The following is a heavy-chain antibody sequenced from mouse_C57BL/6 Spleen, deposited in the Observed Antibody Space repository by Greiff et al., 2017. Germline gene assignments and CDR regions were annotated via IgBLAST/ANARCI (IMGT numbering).Heavy chain of an antibody. D-gene: IGHD1-1*01. V-gene: IGHV5-9-1*02. Sequence: EVMLVESGEGLVKPGGSLKLSCAASGFTFSSYAMSWVRQTPEKRLEWVAYISSGGDYIYYADTVKGRFTISRDNARNTLYLQMSSLKTEDTAMYYCTRDNYGSTSYGPFDYWGQGTTLTVSS. J-gene: IGHJ2*01. CDR2: ISSGGDYI. CDR3: TRDNYGSTSYGPFDY. CDR1: GFTFSSYA.